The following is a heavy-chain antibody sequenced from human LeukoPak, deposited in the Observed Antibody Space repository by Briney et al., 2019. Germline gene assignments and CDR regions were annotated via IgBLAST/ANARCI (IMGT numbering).Heavy chain of an antibody. J-gene: IGHJ4*02. V-gene: IGHV4-59*02. D-gene: IGHD4-17*01. Sequence: SETLSLTCSVSGAAVSAYFWSWIRQPPGKGLEWIGYIHSSGITKYNPSLKGRVTMSVDTSKNQSSLKVMSVTSADTAVYYCARDPAGDYGYWGQGTLVTISS. CDR3: ARDPAGDYGY. CDR1: GAAVSAYF. CDR2: IHSSGIT.